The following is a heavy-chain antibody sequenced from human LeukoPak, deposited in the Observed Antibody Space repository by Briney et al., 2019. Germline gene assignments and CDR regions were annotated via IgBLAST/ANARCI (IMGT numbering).Heavy chain of an antibody. CDR2: ISGSGGST. CDR3: ARDRGVVDFDY. CDR1: GFTFSSYA. Sequence: GGSLRLSCAASGFTFSSYAMSWVRQAPGKGLEWVSAISGSGGSTYYADSVKGRFTISRDNAKNSLYLQMNSLRAEDTAVYYCARDRGVVDFDYWGQGTLVTVSS. D-gene: IGHD2-15*01. V-gene: IGHV3-23*01. J-gene: IGHJ4*02.